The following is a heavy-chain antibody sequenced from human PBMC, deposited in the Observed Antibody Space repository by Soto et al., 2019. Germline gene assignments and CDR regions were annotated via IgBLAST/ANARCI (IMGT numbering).Heavy chain of an antibody. V-gene: IGHV3-23*01. CDR3: AKDLIANNGIWEPFEM. CDR1: GFTFSVYT. Sequence: EVQLLESGGGLVQPGGSLRLSCEASGFTFSVYTMNWVRQVPGKGLQWVSGIFGSGGGIQYADSVRGRFTVSRDNSKNKLYLQMDSVRAEDTAVYYGAKDLIANNGIWEPFEMWCQGTEVTVSS. J-gene: IGHJ3*02. D-gene: IGHD2-8*01. CDR2: IFGSGGGI.